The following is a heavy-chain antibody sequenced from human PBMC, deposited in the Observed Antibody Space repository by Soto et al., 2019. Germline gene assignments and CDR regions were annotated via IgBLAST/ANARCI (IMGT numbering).Heavy chain of an antibody. CDR3: AKGGVSCCFDY. Sequence: EVQLLESGGVLVQPGGSLRLSCAASGFTFSNYALSWVRQAPGKGLEWVSAISGGADSSYYADSVKGRFTISRDNSKNTLYLQMNGLRAEDTAVYYCAKGGVSCCFDYWVQGTLVTVSS. CDR2: ISGGADSS. J-gene: IGHJ4*02. D-gene: IGHD2-15*01. CDR1: GFTFSNYA. V-gene: IGHV3-23*01.